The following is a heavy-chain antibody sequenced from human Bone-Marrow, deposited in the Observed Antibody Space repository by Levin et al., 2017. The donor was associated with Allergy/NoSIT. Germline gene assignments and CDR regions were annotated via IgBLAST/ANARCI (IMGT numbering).Heavy chain of an antibody. J-gene: IGHJ5*02. Sequence: QHGESLKISCAASGFNFNTYTMNWVRQAPGKGLEWVSTIIGGDDATYYADSVKGRFTISRDTSKSTLLLQMVSLRADDTAVYYCSTGDWSWGQGTLVIVSS. CDR2: IIGGDDAT. CDR3: STGDWS. V-gene: IGHV3-23*01. D-gene: IGHD3-9*01. CDR1: GFNFNTYT.